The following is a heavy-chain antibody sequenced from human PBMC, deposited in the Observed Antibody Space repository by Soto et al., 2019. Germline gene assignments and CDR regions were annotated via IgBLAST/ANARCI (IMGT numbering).Heavy chain of an antibody. Sequence: XGTLSLTCAVYGGSFSGYYWSWMRQPPGKGLEWIGEINHSGSTNYNPSLKSRVTISVDTSKNQFSLKLSSVTAADTAVYYCARVPAAKNYYYGMDVWGQGTTVTVS. CDR1: GGSFSGYY. D-gene: IGHD2-2*01. CDR3: ARVPAAKNYYYGMDV. J-gene: IGHJ6*02. CDR2: INHSGST. V-gene: IGHV4-34*01.